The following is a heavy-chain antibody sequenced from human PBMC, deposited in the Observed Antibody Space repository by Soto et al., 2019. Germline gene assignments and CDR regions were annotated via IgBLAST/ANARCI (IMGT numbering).Heavy chain of an antibody. Sequence: PSETLSLTCTVSGGSISSGGYYWSWIRQHPGKGLEWIGYIYYSGSTYYNPSLKSRVTISVDTSKNQFSLKLSSVTAADTAVYYCARVDTAMVRVSWFDPWGQGTLVTVSS. V-gene: IGHV4-31*03. CDR2: IYYSGST. CDR1: GGSISSGGYY. CDR3: ARVDTAMVRVSWFDP. J-gene: IGHJ5*02. D-gene: IGHD5-18*01.